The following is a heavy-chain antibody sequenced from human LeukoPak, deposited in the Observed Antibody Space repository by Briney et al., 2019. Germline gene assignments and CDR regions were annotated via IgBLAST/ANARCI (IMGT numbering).Heavy chain of an antibody. J-gene: IGHJ4*02. CDR2: INILSNYI. CDR1: GFTFSSYS. CDR3: ARDSHSSSWYSEFDY. V-gene: IGHV3-21*01. Sequence: GGSLRLSCAASGFTFSSYSMNWVRQAPGKGLEWVSSINILSNYIYYAASVKGRFTISRDNAKNSLYLQMNSLRAEDTAVYYCARDSHSSSWYSEFDYWGQGTLVTVSS. D-gene: IGHD6-13*01.